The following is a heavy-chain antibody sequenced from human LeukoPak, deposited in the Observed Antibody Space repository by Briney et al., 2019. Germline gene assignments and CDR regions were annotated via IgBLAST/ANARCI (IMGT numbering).Heavy chain of an antibody. Sequence: GGSLRLSCAASGFTFSSYAMNWVRQAPGKGLEWVSGFSGSGGTTYYADSVKGRFTISRDNSKNTLYLQMNSLRAEDTAVYYCANGNRCTSPNCLGYYYFYMDVWGKGTTVTVSS. V-gene: IGHV3-23*01. D-gene: IGHD2-8*01. CDR2: FSGSGGTT. J-gene: IGHJ6*03. CDR3: ANGNRCTSPNCLGYYYFYMDV. CDR1: GFTFSSYA.